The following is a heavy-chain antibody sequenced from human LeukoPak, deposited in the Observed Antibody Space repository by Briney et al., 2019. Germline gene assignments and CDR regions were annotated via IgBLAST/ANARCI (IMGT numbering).Heavy chain of an antibody. Sequence: SETLSLTCTVSGGSICSYYWSWIRQPTGKGLEWIGYIYYSGSTNYNPSLKSRVTISVDTSKNQFSLKLSSVTAADTAVYYCARGSGGATDFDYWGQGTLVTVSS. CDR1: GGSICSYY. V-gene: IGHV4-59*01. D-gene: IGHD1-26*01. CDR3: ARGSGGATDFDY. CDR2: IYYSGST. J-gene: IGHJ4*02.